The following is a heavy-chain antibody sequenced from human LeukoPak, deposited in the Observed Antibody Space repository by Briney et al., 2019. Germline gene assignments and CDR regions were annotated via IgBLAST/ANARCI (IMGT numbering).Heavy chain of an antibody. CDR3: ARDRGDSYGNHDAFDI. Sequence: ASVKVSCKASGYTFTGYYMHWVRQAPGQGLEWMGWINPNSGGTNYAQKFQGRVTMTRDTSISTAYMELSRLRSDDTAVYYCARDRGDSYGNHDAFDIWGQGTMVTVSS. D-gene: IGHD5-18*01. CDR1: GYTFTGYY. CDR2: INPNSGGT. V-gene: IGHV1-2*02. J-gene: IGHJ3*02.